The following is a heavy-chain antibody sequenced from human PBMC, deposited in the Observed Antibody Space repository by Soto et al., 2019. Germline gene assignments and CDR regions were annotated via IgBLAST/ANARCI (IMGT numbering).Heavy chain of an antibody. V-gene: IGHV3-30*18. J-gene: IGHJ4*02. D-gene: IGHD6-19*01. Sequence: LRLSCAASGFTFSSYGMHWVRQAPGKGLEWVAVISYDGSNKYYADSVKGRFTISRDNSKNTLYLQMNSLRAEDTAVYYCAKLIAVAGTIYWGQGTLVTVSS. CDR1: GFTFSSYG. CDR2: ISYDGSNK. CDR3: AKLIAVAGTIY.